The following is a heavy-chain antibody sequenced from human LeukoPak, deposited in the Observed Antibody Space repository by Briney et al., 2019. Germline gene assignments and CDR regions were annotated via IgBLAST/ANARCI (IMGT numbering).Heavy chain of an antibody. CDR1: GFTFSSYW. CDR3: VRGPTVTTRDGY. D-gene: IGHD4-17*01. V-gene: IGHV3-7*04. J-gene: IGHJ4*02. CDR2: IKQDGSEK. Sequence: GGSLSLSCAASGFTFSSYWMSWVRQAPGKGLEWVANIKQDGSEKYYVDSVKGRFTISRDNAKNSLYLQMNSLRAEDTAIYYCVRGPTVTTRDGYWGQGTLVTVSS.